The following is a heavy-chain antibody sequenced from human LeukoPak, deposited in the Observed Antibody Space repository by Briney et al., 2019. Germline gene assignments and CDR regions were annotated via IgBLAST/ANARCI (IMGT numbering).Heavy chain of an antibody. D-gene: IGHD1-26*01. CDR3: ARDGSGSYYYGPGY. J-gene: IGHJ4*02. CDR2: ISAYNGNT. CDR1: GYTFTSYG. V-gene: IGHV1-18*01. Sequence: ASVTVSCKASGYTFTSYGISWVRQAPGQGLEWMGWISAYNGNTNYAQKLQGRVTMTTDTSTSTAYMGLRSLRSDDTAVYYCARDGSGSYYYGPGYWGQGTLVTVSS.